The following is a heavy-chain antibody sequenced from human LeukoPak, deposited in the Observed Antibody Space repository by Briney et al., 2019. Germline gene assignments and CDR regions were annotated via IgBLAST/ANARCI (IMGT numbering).Heavy chain of an antibody. CDR1: GDSINSGSYY. CDR2: ISHRGNT. Sequence: SETLSLTCTVSGDSINSGSYYWGWIRQPPGKGLEWFGSISHRGNTYYNPSLRSRVTISVDMSKNQLSLKLSSVTAADTAVYYCARLYEGKRPPDYWGQGTLVTVLS. J-gene: IGHJ4*02. CDR3: ARLYEGKRPPDY. V-gene: IGHV4-39*01. D-gene: IGHD2-8*01.